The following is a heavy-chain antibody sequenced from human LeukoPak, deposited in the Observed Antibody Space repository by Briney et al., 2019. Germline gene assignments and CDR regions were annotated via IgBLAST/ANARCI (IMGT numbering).Heavy chain of an antibody. J-gene: IGHJ4*02. D-gene: IGHD3-3*01. CDR2: ISYDGSNK. CDR1: GFTFSSYA. Sequence: GGSLRLSCAASGFTFSSYAMAWVRQAPGKGLEWVAVISYDGSNKYYADSVKGRFTISRDNSKNTLYLQMNSLRAEDTAVYYCARVVNDFWSPFDYWGQGTLVTVSS. CDR3: ARVVNDFWSPFDY. V-gene: IGHV3-30*04.